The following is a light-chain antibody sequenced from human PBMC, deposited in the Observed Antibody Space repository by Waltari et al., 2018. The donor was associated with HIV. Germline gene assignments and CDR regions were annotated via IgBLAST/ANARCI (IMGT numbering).Light chain of an antibody. V-gene: IGLV1-36*01. CDR3: SAWDDSLNGPV. J-gene: IGLJ3*02. CDR2: YND. CDR1: NSNIGSNA. Sequence: QSVLTQPPSVSEAPSQRVTISCSGSNSNIGSNAVNWYKQLPGKAPKLVIFYNDLLPSGVSDRFSGSKSGTSASLAISGLQSEDEADYFCSAWDDSLNGPVFGGGTKLTVL.